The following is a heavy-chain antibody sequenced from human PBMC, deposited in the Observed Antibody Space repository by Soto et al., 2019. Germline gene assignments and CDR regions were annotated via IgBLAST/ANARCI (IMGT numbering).Heavy chain of an antibody. CDR2: ISWNSGSI. V-gene: IGHV3-9*01. CDR3: ATRLVTPYDAFDI. CDR1: GFTLDDYA. Sequence: GGSLRLSCAASGFTLDDYARHWVRQAPGKGLEWVSGISWNSGSIGYADSVKGRFTISRDNAKNSLYLQMNSLRAEDTALYYCATRLVTPYDAFDIWGQGTMVTVSS. D-gene: IGHD6-19*01. J-gene: IGHJ3*02.